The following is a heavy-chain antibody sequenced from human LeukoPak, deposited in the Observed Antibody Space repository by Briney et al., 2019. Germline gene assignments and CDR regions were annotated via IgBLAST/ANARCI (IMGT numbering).Heavy chain of an antibody. CDR2: ISSSSSYI. V-gene: IGHV3-21*04. Sequence: GSLRLSCAASGFTFSSYSMNWVRQAPGKGLEWVSSISSSSSYIYYADSVKGRFTISRDNAKNSLYLQMNSLRTEDTALYYCAKDLGYCSGGSCYYYYYGMDVWGQGTTVTVSS. CDR1: GFTFSSYS. CDR3: AKDLGYCSGGSCYYYYYGMDV. D-gene: IGHD2-15*01. J-gene: IGHJ6*02.